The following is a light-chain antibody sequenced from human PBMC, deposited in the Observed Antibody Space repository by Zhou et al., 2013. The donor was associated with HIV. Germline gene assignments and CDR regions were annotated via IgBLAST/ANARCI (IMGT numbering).Light chain of an antibody. J-gene: IGKJ4*01. CDR2: GAS. V-gene: IGKV1-9*01. CDR1: QGISTY. Sequence: IQLTQSPSSLSASLGDRVNITCRASQGISTYLAWYRLNPGKAPEPLIYGASTLQSGVPSRFSGSGSGTDFTLTISNLQPEDFATYYCQQGNSFPLTFGGGTKVEIK. CDR3: QQGNSFPLT.